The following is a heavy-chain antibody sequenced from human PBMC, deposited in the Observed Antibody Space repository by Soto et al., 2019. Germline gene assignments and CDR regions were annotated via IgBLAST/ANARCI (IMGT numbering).Heavy chain of an antibody. CDR3: ARWGRTTVTTAWFDP. D-gene: IGHD4-17*01. J-gene: IGHJ5*02. CDR2: MNPGSGDT. CDR1: GYSFTNND. Sequence: GASVKVSCKASGYSFTNNDVSWVRQATGQGLEWMGWMNPGSGDTGYAQKFQGRVTMTTDTSTSTAYMELRSLRSDDTAVYYCARWGRTTVTTAWFDPWGQGTLVTVSS. V-gene: IGHV1-8*01.